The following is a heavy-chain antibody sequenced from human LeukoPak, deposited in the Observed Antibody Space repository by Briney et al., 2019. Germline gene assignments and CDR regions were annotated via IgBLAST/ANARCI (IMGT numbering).Heavy chain of an antibody. CDR3: ARGVLTVAARPRYYYYYMDV. V-gene: IGHV4-34*01. J-gene: IGHJ6*03. CDR1: GGSFSGYY. CDR2: INHSGST. Sequence: TSETLSLTCAVYGGSFSGYYWSWIHQPPGKGLEWIGEINHSGSTNYNTSLKSRVTISVDTSKNQFSLKLSSVTAADTAVYYCARGVLTVAARPRYYYYYMDVWGKGTTVTVSS. D-gene: IGHD6-6*01.